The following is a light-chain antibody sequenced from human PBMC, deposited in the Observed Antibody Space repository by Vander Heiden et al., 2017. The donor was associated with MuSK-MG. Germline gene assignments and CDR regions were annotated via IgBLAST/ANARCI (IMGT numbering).Light chain of an antibody. CDR3: MPALKTTLT. Sequence: DIVMSQSPLSLPVTPGEPASISCTSSQSLLHSNGYIYLDWYLRTTGQSPKLLSYLGSNRASGVPERFSGSGSGTEFKMTLSRVEAEDVGVYYCMPALKTTLTFGEGTKVEIK. J-gene: IGKJ4*01. CDR1: QSLLHSNGYIY. CDR2: LGS. V-gene: IGKV2-28*01.